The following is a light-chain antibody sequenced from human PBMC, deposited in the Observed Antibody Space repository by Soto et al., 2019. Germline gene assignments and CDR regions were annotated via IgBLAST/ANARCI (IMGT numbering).Light chain of an antibody. Sequence: QSVLTQPRSVSGSPGQSVTISCTGTSSDVGGYNFVSWYQQHPGKAPKLMIYHVITRPSGVPDRFSGSKSGNAASLTISGLQAEDEADYYCCTDAGTYKVFGTGTKVTV. CDR1: SSDVGGYNF. CDR2: HVI. J-gene: IGLJ1*01. CDR3: CTDAGTYKV. V-gene: IGLV2-11*01.